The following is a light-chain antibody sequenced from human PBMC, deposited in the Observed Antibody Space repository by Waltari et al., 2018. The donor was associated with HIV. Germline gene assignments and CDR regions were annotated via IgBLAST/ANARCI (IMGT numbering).Light chain of an antibody. Sequence: QSDLTQPRSVSGSPGQSVTISCTGTSSDGGGYSYVSWYQEHLGKAPKLMIYDVNKRPSGVPDRFSGSKSGNTASLTISGLQTEDEADYYCCSYAGSYTWVFGGGTKLTVV. J-gene: IGLJ3*02. CDR2: DVN. V-gene: IGLV2-11*01. CDR3: CSYAGSYTWV. CDR1: SSDGGGYSY.